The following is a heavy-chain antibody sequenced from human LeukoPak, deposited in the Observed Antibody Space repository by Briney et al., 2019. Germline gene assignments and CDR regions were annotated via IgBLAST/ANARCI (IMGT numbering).Heavy chain of an antibody. D-gene: IGHD2-21*02. V-gene: IGHV3-23*01. CDR2: VSSSGVNT. CDR1: GFTFSNYA. Sequence: GGSLRLSCAASGFTFSNYAMSWVRQAPGKGLEWVSSVSSSGVNTYYVDSVKGRFTISRDNSRNTVYLQISSLRAEDTAVYYCAKRDRPCSGDCSAPYYFDYWGQGTPVTVSS. CDR3: AKRDRPCSGDCSAPYYFDY. J-gene: IGHJ4*02.